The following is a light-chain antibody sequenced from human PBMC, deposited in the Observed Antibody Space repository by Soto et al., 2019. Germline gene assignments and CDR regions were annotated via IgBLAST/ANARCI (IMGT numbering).Light chain of an antibody. Sequence: PGERATLSCRASQSVSSSNFAWYQQKPAQAPRLLIYGASRRAPGIPERFSGSGSGTDFTLTISRLEPEDFAVYYCRQYLTSPKTFGQGTKVDIK. CDR3: RQYLTSPKT. CDR1: QSVSSSN. CDR2: GAS. V-gene: IGKV3-20*01. J-gene: IGKJ1*01.